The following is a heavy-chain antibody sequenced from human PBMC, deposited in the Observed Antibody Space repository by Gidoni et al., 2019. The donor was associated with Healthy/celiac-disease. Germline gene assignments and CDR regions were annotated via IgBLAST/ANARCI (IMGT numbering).Heavy chain of an antibody. CDR3: ARDRDYDYVWGPGNP. V-gene: IGHV3-33*01. CDR2: IWYDGSNK. Sequence: GFTFSSYGMHWVRQAPGKGLEWVAVIWYDGSNKYYADSVKGRFTISRDNSKNTLYLQMNSLRAEDTAVYYCARDRDYDYVWGPGNPWGQGTLVTVSS. CDR1: GFTFSSYG. D-gene: IGHD3-16*01. J-gene: IGHJ5*02.